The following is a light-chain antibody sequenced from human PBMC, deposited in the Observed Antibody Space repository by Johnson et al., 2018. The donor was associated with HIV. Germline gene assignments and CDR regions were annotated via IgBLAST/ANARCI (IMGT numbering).Light chain of an antibody. CDR2: END. J-gene: IGLJ1*01. V-gene: IGLV1-51*02. CDR1: SSNIGNNY. Sequence: QSVLTQPPSVSAASGQKVTISCSGSSSNIGNNYVSWFQQLPGTAPKLLICENDKRPSGIPDRFSGSKSGTSATLGITGLQTGDEADYYCGTWDSSLSAGVFGTGTKVTVL. CDR3: GTWDSSLSAGV.